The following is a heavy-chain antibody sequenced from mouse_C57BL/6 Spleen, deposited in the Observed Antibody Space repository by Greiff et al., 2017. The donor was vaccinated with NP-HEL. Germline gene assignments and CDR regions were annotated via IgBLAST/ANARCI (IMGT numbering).Heavy chain of an antibody. V-gene: IGHV1-69*01. D-gene: IGHD1-1*01. CDR1: GYTFTSYW. J-gene: IGHJ4*01. Sequence: QVQLQQPGAELVMPGASVKLSCKASGYTFTSYWMHWVKQRPGQGLEWIGEIDPSDSYTNYNQKFKGKSTLTVDKSSSTAYLQLSSLTSEDSAVYYCARSSDSSPRRTIYYAMDYWGQGTSVTVSS. CDR3: ARSSDSSPRRTIYYAMDY. CDR2: IDPSDSYT.